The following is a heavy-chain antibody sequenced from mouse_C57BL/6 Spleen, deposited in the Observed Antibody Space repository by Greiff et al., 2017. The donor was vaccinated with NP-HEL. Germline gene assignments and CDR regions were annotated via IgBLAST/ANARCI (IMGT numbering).Heavy chain of an antibody. D-gene: IGHD1-1*01. CDR2: IDPEDGDT. CDR1: GFNIKDYY. V-gene: IGHV14-1*01. CDR3: TTYYGSSYYFDY. J-gene: IGHJ2*01. Sequence: DVHLVESGAELVRPGASVKLSCTASGFNIKDYYMHWVKQRPEQGLEWIGRIDPEDGDTEYAPKFQGKATMTADTSSNTAYLQLSSLTSEDTAVYYCTTYYGSSYYFDYWGQGTTLTVSS.